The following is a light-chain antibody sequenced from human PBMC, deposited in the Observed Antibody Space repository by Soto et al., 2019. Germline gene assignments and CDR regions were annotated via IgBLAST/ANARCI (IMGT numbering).Light chain of an antibody. CDR3: SSYSSSTSYV. CDR1: TSDIGGYNF. Sequence: QSALTQPASVSGSPGKSITISCTGTTSDIGGYNFVSWYQQHPGKAPKLMIYDVSNRPSGVSDRFSGSKSGSTASLTISGLQAEDEADYYCSSYSSSTSYVFGAGTKLTVL. J-gene: IGLJ1*01. CDR2: DVS. V-gene: IGLV2-14*01.